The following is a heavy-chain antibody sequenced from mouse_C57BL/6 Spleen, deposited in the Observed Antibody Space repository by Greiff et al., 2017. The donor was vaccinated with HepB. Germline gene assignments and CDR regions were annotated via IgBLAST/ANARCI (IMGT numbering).Heavy chain of an antibody. Sequence: VQLQQPGAELVMPGASVKLSCKASGYTFTSYWMHWVKQRPGQGLEWIGEIDPSDSYTNYNQKFKGKSTLTVDKSSSTAYMRLSSLTSEDSAVYYCASRDWYFDVWGTGTTVTVSS. CDR1: GYTFTSYW. J-gene: IGHJ1*03. CDR3: ASRDWYFDV. V-gene: IGHV1-69*01. D-gene: IGHD3-3*01. CDR2: IDPSDSYT.